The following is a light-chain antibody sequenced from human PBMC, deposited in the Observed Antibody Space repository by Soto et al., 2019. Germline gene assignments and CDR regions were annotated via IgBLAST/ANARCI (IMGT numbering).Light chain of an antibody. CDR1: QRINNW. Sequence: DIQMTQSPSSLSASVGASVTLTCRASQRINNWLAWYQQKPGKATKLLIYDVSSLESGVPSRFSGSGSGTDFTLTISSMHPDEFATYDCQHYNSYPWTFGQGTKVDIK. CDR2: DVS. J-gene: IGKJ1*01. V-gene: IGKV1-5*01. CDR3: QHYNSYPWT.